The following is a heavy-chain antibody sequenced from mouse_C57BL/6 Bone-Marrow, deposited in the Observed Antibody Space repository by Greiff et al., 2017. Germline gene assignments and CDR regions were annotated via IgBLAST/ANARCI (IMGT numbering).Heavy chain of an antibody. CDR2: IYPRSGNT. CDR3: ARWGNPYYCDY. V-gene: IGHV1-81*01. D-gene: IGHD2-1*01. Sequence: QVQLQQSGAELARPGASVKLSCKASGYTFTSYGISWVKQRTGQGLEWIGEIYPRSGNTYYNEKFKGKATLTADKSSSTAYMELRSLTSEDSAVXFCARWGNPYYCDYWGQGTTLTVSS. J-gene: IGHJ2*01. CDR1: GYTFTSYG.